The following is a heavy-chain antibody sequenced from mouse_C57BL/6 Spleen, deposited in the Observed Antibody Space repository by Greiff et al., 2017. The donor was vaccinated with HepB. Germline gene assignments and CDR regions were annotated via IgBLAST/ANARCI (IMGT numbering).Heavy chain of an antibody. D-gene: IGHD1-1*01. V-gene: IGHV1-39*01. CDR2: INPNYGTT. J-gene: IGHJ2*01. CDR3: ATYYYGSSYGYFDY. CDR1: GYSFTDYN. Sequence: VHVKQSGPELVKPGASVKISCKASGYSFTDYNMNWVKQSNGKSLEWIGVINPNYGTTSYNQKFKGKATLTVDQSSSTAYMQLNSLTSEDSAVYYCATYYYGSSYGYFDYWGQGTTLTVSS.